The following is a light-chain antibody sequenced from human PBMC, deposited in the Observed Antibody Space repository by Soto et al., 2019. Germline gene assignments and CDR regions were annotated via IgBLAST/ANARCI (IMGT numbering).Light chain of an antibody. J-gene: IGKJ1*01. CDR3: QQYAASPRT. V-gene: IGKV3-20*01. CDR1: QSVTSNS. Sequence: EIVLTHSPGTLSLSPRERATLSCRASQSVTSNSLAWYQHSPGQAPRLLIYGVSNSAPGIPDRFSGSGSGTHFTLTISRLEHEDVAVYYCQQYAASPRTFGQGTQVEVK. CDR2: GVS.